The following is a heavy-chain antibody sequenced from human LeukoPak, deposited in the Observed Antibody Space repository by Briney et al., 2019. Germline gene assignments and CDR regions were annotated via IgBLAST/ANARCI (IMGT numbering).Heavy chain of an antibody. D-gene: IGHD3-10*01. J-gene: IGHJ5*02. CDR2: INPNSGGT. Sequence: ASVKVSCKASGYTFTGYYMHWVRQAPGQGLEWMGWINPNSGGTNYAQKFQGRVTMTRDTSISTAYMELSRLRSDDTAVYYCARDRPRSGITMVRGVRNWVDPWGQGTLVTVSS. V-gene: IGHV1-2*02. CDR3: ARDRPRSGITMVRGVRNWVDP. CDR1: GYTFTGYY.